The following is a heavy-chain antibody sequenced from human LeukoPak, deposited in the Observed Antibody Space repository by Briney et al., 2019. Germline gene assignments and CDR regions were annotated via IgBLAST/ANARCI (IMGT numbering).Heavy chain of an antibody. CDR1: GFSFSSYW. CDR2: INQDGSEK. CDR3: AKGYAAYQP. D-gene: IGHD2-2*01. J-gene: IGHJ5*02. V-gene: IGHV3-7*01. Sequence: GGSLRPSCTASGFSFSSYWMSWVRQAPGKGLEWVANINQDGSEKYYVDSLKGRFTISRDNPKNSLNLQMNSLRAEDTAVYYCAKGYAAYQPWGQGTLVTVSS.